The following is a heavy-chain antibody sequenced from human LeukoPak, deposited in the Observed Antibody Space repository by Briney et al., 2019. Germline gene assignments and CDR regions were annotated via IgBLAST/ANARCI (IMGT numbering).Heavy chain of an antibody. CDR1: GFTFSSYA. V-gene: IGHV3-23*01. D-gene: IGHD1-1*01. Sequence: QPGGSLRLSCAASGFTFSSYAMSWVRQAPGKGLEWVSAISGSGGSTYYADSVKGRFTIFRDTAKNSLYLQMNNLRGEDTAVYYCARDVSSSTRAFDIWGQGTMVAVS. CDR3: ARDVSSSTRAFDI. J-gene: IGHJ3*02. CDR2: ISGSGGST.